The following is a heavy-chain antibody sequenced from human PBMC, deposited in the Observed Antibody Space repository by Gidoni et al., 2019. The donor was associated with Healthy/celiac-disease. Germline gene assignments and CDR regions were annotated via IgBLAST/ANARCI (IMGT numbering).Heavy chain of an antibody. Sequence: QVQLVESGGGAAQPGRSLRLSCPPSGFTFSSYGMHWVRQAPGKGLEWVAVISYDGSNKYYADSVKGRFTISRDNSKNTLYLQMNSLRAEDTAVYYCAKTWFGEPGDNFDYWGQGTLVTVSS. D-gene: IGHD3-10*01. CDR2: ISYDGSNK. V-gene: IGHV3-30*18. J-gene: IGHJ4*02. CDR1: GFTFSSYG. CDR3: AKTWFGEPGDNFDY.